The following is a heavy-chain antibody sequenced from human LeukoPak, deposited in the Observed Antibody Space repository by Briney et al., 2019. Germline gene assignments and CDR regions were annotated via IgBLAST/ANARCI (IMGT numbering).Heavy chain of an antibody. V-gene: IGHV4-4*09. CDR2: IYTSGST. CDR1: GGSISSYY. J-gene: IGHJ5*02. CDR3: ARQEANSLGSWFDP. D-gene: IGHD4-23*01. Sequence: SETLSITCTVSGGSISSYYWSWIRQPPGKGLEWIGYIYTSGSTNYNPSLKSRVTISVDTSKNQFSLKLSSVTAADTAVYYCARQEANSLGSWFDPWGQGTLVTVSS.